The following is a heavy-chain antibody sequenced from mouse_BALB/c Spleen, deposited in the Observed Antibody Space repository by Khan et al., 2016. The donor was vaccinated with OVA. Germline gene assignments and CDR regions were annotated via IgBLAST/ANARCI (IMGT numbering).Heavy chain of an antibody. D-gene: IGHD2-14*01. CDR1: GFSLTSYG. Sequence: QVQLKQSGPGLVQPSQSLSITCTVSGFSLTSYGVHWVRQSPGKGLEWLGVIWSGGSTDYNAAFISRLSISKDNSKSQVFFQMNSLQANDTAIYYCARIFIGTTDYAMDYWGQGTSVTGSP. CDR3: ARIFIGTTDYAMDY. V-gene: IGHV2-2*02. J-gene: IGHJ4*01. CDR2: IWSGGST.